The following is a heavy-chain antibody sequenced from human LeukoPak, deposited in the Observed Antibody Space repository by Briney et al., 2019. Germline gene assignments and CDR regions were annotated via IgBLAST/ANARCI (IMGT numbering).Heavy chain of an antibody. CDR3: ARVRVSVDAFDI. Sequence: GGSLRLSCAASGFTFSSYAMHWVRQAPGKGLEWVSVIYSGGSTYYADSVKGRFTISRDNSKNTLYLQMNSLRAEDTAVYYCARVRVSVDAFDIWGQGTMVTVSS. CDR1: GFTFSSYA. D-gene: IGHD3-22*01. V-gene: IGHV3-66*01. CDR2: IYSGGST. J-gene: IGHJ3*02.